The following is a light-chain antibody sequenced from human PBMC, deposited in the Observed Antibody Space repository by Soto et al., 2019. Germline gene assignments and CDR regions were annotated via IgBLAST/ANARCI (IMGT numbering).Light chain of an antibody. Sequence: DIVLTQSPATLSLSPGERVTLSCRASQSVSRDFAWYQQKPGQAPRLLIYDASNRATGIPARFSGSGSGTDFTLTISSLQPEDFAVYYCQHRHNFGPGTKVDFK. CDR3: QHRHN. J-gene: IGKJ3*01. CDR2: DAS. V-gene: IGKV3-11*01. CDR1: QSVSRD.